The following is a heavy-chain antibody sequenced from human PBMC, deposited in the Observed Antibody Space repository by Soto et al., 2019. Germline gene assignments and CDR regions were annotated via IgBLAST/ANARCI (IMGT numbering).Heavy chain of an antibody. D-gene: IGHD4-17*01. J-gene: IGHJ6*03. V-gene: IGHV3-23*01. CDR3: AKGDYGDYPYYYYMDV. CDR2: ISGSGGST. Sequence: GGSLRLSCAASGFTFSSYAMSWVRQAPGKGLEWVSAISGSGGSTYYADSVKGRFTISRDNSKNTLYLQMNSLRAEDTAVYYCAKGDYGDYPYYYYMDVWGKGTTVTVSS. CDR1: GFTFSSYA.